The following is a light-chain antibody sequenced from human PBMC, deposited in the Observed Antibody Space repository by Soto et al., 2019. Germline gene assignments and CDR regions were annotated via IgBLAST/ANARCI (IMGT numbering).Light chain of an antibody. CDR1: QSISDT. J-gene: IGKJ1*01. V-gene: IGKV3-15*01. CDR3: QQYNNWPWT. CDR2: SAS. Sequence: ELVITQFPTPPSQSPGRRANPSCRASQSISDTLAWYQQKPGQAPRLLIYSASARATGFPARFSGSGSGTDFTLTISSLQSVDFAVYSCQQYNNWPWTFGQGTKVDIK.